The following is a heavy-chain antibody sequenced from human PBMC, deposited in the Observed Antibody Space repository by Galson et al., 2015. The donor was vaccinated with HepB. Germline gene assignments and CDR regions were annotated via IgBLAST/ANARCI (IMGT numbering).Heavy chain of an antibody. CDR2: IRYDGSNK. CDR3: AKVPPIGYCSSTSCYALDY. V-gene: IGHV3-30*02. Sequence: SLRLSCAASGFTFSSYGMHWVRQAPGKGLEWVAFIRYDGSNKYYADSVKGRFTISRDNSKNTLYLQMNSLRAEDTAVYYCAKVPPIGYCSSTSCYALDYWGQGTLVTVSS. J-gene: IGHJ4*02. CDR1: GFTFSSYG. D-gene: IGHD2-2*01.